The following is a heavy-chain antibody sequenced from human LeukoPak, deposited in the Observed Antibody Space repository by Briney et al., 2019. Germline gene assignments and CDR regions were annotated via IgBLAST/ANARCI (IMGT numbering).Heavy chain of an antibody. V-gene: IGHV4-34*01. D-gene: IGHD3-10*01. Sequence: TSSETLSLTCAVYGGSFSGYYWSWIRQPPGKGLEGIGEINHSGSTNYNPSLKSRVTLSVDTSKNQFSLKLSSVTAADTAVYYCARRGRKKKYYYGSGSYYLTPNWFDPWGQGTLVTVSS. J-gene: IGHJ5*02. CDR3: ARRGRKKKYYYGSGSYYLTPNWFDP. CDR2: INHSGST. CDR1: GGSFSGYY.